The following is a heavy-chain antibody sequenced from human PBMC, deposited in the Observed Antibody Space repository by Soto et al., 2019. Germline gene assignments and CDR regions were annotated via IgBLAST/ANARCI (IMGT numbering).Heavy chain of an antibody. Sequence: QVQLVESGGGVVQPGRSLRLSCAASGFTFSSYGMHWVRQAPGKGLEWVAVISYDGSNKYYADSVKGRFTISRDNSKNTLYLQMNSLRAEDTAVYYCAKWADQLVRGDDACDIWGQGTMVTVSA. J-gene: IGHJ3*02. CDR1: GFTFSSYG. CDR2: ISYDGSNK. D-gene: IGHD6-6*01. CDR3: AKWADQLVRGDDACDI. V-gene: IGHV3-30*18.